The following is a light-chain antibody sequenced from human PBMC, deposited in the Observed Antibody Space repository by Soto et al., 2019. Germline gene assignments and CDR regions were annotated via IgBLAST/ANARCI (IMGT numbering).Light chain of an antibody. CDR1: QSVSSY. CDR3: QQRSDWPST. J-gene: IGKJ4*01. Sequence: EIVLTQSPATLSLSPGERATISCRASQSVSSYLAWYQQKPGQAPRLLIYDASNRATGIPARFSGSGSGTDFTLSISSLEPDDFAVYYCQQRSDWPSTFGGGTKVQIK. CDR2: DAS. V-gene: IGKV3-11*01.